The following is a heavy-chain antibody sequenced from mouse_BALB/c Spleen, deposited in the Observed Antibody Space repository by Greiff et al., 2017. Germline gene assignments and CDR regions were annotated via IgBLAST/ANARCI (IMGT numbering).Heavy chain of an antibody. V-gene: IGHV5-6*01. D-gene: IGHD3-3*01. CDR2: ISSGGSYT. CDR3: ARHREGAMDY. J-gene: IGHJ4*01. Sequence: EVKVVESGGDLVKPGGSLKLSCAASGFTFSSYGMSWVRQTPDKRLEWVATISSGGSYTYYPDSVKGRFTISRDNAKNTLYLQMSSLKSEDTAMYYYARHREGAMDYWGQGTSVTVSS. CDR1: GFTFSSYG.